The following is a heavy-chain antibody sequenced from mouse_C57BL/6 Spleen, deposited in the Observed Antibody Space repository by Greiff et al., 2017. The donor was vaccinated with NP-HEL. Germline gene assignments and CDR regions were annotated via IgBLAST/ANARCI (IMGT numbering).Heavy chain of an antibody. J-gene: IGHJ2*01. D-gene: IGHD4-1*01. CDR1: GYTFTSYW. CDR3: ARTGTFFDY. Sequence: QVQLQQPGAELVRPGTSVKLSCKASGYTFTSYWMHWVKQRPGQGLEWIGVIDPSDSYTNYNQKFKGKATLTVDTSSSTAYMQLSGLTSEDSAVYYCARTGTFFDYWGQGTTLTVSS. CDR2: IDPSDSYT. V-gene: IGHV1-59*01.